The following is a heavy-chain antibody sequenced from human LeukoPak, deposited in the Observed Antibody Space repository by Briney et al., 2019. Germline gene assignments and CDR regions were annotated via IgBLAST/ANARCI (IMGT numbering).Heavy chain of an antibody. Sequence: PGGSLRLSCAASGFTFSNYGMHWVRQAPGRGLEWVAVIWYDGSTKYYADSVKGRFTISRDNSKNMLYLQMNSLRADDTAVYYCAKGTQGGSYIFDCWGQGTLVTVSS. CDR2: IWYDGSTK. D-gene: IGHD1-26*01. V-gene: IGHV3-33*06. J-gene: IGHJ4*02. CDR1: GFTFSNYG. CDR3: AKGTQGGSYIFDC.